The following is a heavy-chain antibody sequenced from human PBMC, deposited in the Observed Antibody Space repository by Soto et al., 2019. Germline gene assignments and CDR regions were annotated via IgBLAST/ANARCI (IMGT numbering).Heavy chain of an antibody. Sequence: GGSLRLSCAASGFTFSSYGMHWVRQAPGKGLEWVAVIWYDGSNKYYADSVKGRFTISRDNSKNTLYLQMNSLRAEDTAVYYCARVGADIVVVPVGRYYYYYMDVWGKGTTVTVSS. J-gene: IGHJ6*03. D-gene: IGHD2-2*01. V-gene: IGHV3-33*01. CDR2: IWYDGSNK. CDR1: GFTFSSYG. CDR3: ARVGADIVVVPVGRYYYYYMDV.